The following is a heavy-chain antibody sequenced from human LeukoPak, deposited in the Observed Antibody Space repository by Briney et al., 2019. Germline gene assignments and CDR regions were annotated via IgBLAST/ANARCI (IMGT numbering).Heavy chain of an antibody. J-gene: IGHJ6*03. CDR1: GFTFSSYW. CDR2: INSDGSST. Sequence: GGSLRLSCAASGFTFSSYWMHWVREAPGKGLVWVSRINSDGSSTSYADSVKGRFTISRDNAKNTLYLQMNSLRAEDTAVYYCARGEVYYYDSSGYYYYYYYMDVWGKGTTVTVSS. D-gene: IGHD3-22*01. CDR3: ARGEVYYYDSSGYYYYYYYMDV. V-gene: IGHV3-74*01.